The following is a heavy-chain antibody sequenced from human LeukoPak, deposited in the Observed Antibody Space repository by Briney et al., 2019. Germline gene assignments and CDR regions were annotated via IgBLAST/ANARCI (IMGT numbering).Heavy chain of an antibody. Sequence: GRSLRLSCAASGFTFSSYAMHWVRQAPGKGLEWVAVISYDGSNKYYADSVKGRFTISRDNSKNTLYLQMNSLRAEDTAVYYCASDYCSGGSCYNRGFDYWGQGTLVTVSS. CDR2: ISYDGSNK. J-gene: IGHJ4*02. CDR1: GFTFSSYA. CDR3: ASDYCSGGSCYNRGFDY. D-gene: IGHD2-15*01. V-gene: IGHV3-30-3*01.